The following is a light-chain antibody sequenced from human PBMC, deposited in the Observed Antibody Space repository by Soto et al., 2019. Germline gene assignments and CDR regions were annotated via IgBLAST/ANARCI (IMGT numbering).Light chain of an antibody. V-gene: IGKV1-5*01. CDR1: QSISRW. J-gene: IGKJ1*01. Sequence: IQMTQSPSTLSASVGDSVTLTWRASQSISRWLAWYKHKPGKAPKLLRYEASTLESGVPSSFSGSGSGTEFTLTISSLKPDDFETYYCQHYNSYSEAFGQGTKVDIK. CDR3: QHYNSYSEA. CDR2: EAS.